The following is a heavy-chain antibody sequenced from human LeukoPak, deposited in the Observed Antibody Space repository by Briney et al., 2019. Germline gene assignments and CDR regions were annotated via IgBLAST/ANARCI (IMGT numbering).Heavy chain of an antibody. D-gene: IGHD3-9*01. V-gene: IGHV4-38-2*02. CDR2: IYHSGST. Sequence: SETLSLTCTVSGYSISSGFYWGWIRQPPGKGLEWIGSIYHSGSTHYNSSLKSRVTISVDTSKNQLSLKLSSVTAADTAVYYCARGGANYDILTGYYPVFFDYWGQGTLVTVSS. J-gene: IGHJ4*02. CDR3: ARGGANYDILTGYYPVFFDY. CDR1: GYSISSGFY.